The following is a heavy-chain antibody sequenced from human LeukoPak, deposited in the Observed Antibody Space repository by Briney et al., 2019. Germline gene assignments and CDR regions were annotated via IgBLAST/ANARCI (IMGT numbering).Heavy chain of an antibody. J-gene: IGHJ4*02. Sequence: GASVKVSCKASGYRFTSDGIASVRQAPGRGLEWMGWISVNSGYTNYAQKVQGRVTMTADTSTSTVYMELRSLRSDDTAIYYCARSREVTVSGPQFDYWGQGTLVTVSS. V-gene: IGHV1-18*01. CDR1: GYRFTSDG. D-gene: IGHD4-23*01. CDR2: ISVNSGYT. CDR3: ARSREVTVSGPQFDY.